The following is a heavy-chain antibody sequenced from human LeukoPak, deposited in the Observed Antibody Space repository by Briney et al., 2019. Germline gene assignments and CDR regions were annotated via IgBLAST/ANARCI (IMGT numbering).Heavy chain of an antibody. Sequence: GGSLRLSCAASGFTFSGCSMNWVRQAPGKGLEWVSSISSSSSYIYYADSVKGRFTISRDNAKNSLYLQMNSLRAEDTAVYYCARDLRVVITGSFDSWGQGTLVTVSS. CDR3: ARDLRVVITGSFDS. J-gene: IGHJ4*02. CDR2: ISSSSSYI. V-gene: IGHV3-21*04. CDR1: GFTFSGCS. D-gene: IGHD3-22*01.